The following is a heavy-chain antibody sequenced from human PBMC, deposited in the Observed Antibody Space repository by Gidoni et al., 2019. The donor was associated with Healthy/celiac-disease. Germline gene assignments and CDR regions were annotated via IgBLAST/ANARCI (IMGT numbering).Heavy chain of an antibody. CDR1: GFTFSSYG. J-gene: IGHJ3*02. Sequence: QVQLVESGGGVVQPGRSLRLSCAASGFTFSSYGMHWVRQAPGKGLEWVAVISYDGSNKYYADSVKGRFTISRDNSKNTLYLQMNSLRAEDTAVYYCAKRGHYYDSQDDAFDIWGQGTMVTVSS. D-gene: IGHD3-22*01. CDR2: ISYDGSNK. CDR3: AKRGHYYDSQDDAFDI. V-gene: IGHV3-30*18.